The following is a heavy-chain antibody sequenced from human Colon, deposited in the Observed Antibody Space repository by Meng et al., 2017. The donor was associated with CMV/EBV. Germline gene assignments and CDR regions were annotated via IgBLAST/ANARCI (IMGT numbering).Heavy chain of an antibody. Sequence: SLKISCVASGFAFSESRMHWIRQTPGKGLEWVAGITWTSGSTGYADSVRGRFTISRDNAKNSLYLQMNSLRLEDTALYYCAKDLSNYASLPMDFWGQGTPVTVSS. CDR2: ITWTSGST. D-gene: IGHD4-11*01. CDR1: GFAFSESR. CDR3: AKDLSNYASLPMDF. V-gene: IGHV3-9*01. J-gene: IGHJ4*02.